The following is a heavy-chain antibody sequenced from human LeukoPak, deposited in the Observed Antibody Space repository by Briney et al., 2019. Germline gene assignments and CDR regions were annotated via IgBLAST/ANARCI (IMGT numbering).Heavy chain of an antibody. Sequence: PGGSLRLSCAASGFTFSDYYMSWFRQAPGKGLEWVSYISSSGSTIYYADSVKGRFTISRDNAKNSLYLQMNSLRAEDTAVYYCARDEGAHYYDSSGYPAWFDPWGQGTLVTVSS. V-gene: IGHV3-11*01. CDR2: ISSSGSTI. CDR1: GFTFSDYY. D-gene: IGHD3-22*01. J-gene: IGHJ5*02. CDR3: ARDEGAHYYDSSGYPAWFDP.